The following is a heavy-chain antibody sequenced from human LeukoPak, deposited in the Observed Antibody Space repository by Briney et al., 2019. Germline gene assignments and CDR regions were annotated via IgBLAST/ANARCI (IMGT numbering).Heavy chain of an antibody. J-gene: IGHJ6*02. CDR2: ISGSGDST. Sequence: GGSLRLSCAASGFTFSSYAMTWVRQAPGKGLEWVSAISGSGDSTYYADSVKGRFTISRDNSKNTLYLQMDSLRAEDTAVYYSAKDLMWIYDALDVWGQGTTVTVSS. D-gene: IGHD2-8*01. CDR3: AKDLMWIYDALDV. CDR1: GFTFSSYA. V-gene: IGHV3-23*01.